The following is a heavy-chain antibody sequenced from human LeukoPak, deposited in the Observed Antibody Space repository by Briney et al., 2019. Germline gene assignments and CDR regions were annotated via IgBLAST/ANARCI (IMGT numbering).Heavy chain of an antibody. CDR3: ARETPYGSGSYPFDY. V-gene: IGHV4-59*01. CDR2: IYNSGST. J-gene: IGHJ4*02. CDR1: GGSISSYY. D-gene: IGHD3-10*01. Sequence: SETLSLTCTVSGGSISSYYWNWIRQPPGKGLEWIGYIYNSGSTNNNPSLKSRVTISVDTSKKQFSLKLSSVTAADTAVYYYARETPYGSGSYPFDYWGQGILVTVSS.